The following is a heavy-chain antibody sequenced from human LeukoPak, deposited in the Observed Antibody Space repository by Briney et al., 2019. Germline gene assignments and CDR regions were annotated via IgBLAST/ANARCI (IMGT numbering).Heavy chain of an antibody. CDR2: IYYSGST. CDR3: ARRDAYSYETFDS. CDR1: GGSLSSRSYY. V-gene: IGHV4-39*01. J-gene: IGHJ4*02. Sequence: SETLSLTCAVSGGSLSSRSYYWGWIRQPPGKGLEWLGSIYYSGSTYYNPSLKSRVTISVDTSKNQFSLKLSSVTAADTAFYYCARRDAYSYETFDSWGQGTLVTVSS. D-gene: IGHD5-24*01.